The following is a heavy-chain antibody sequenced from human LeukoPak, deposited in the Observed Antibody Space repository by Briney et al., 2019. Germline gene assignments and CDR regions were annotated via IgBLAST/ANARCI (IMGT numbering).Heavy chain of an antibody. D-gene: IGHD1-26*01. V-gene: IGHV3-33*01. CDR2: IWYDGSNK. J-gene: IGHJ4*02. Sequence: GGSLRLSCAASGFTFSSYGMHWVRQAPGKGLEWVAVIWYDGSNKYYADSVKGRFTISRDNTKNTLFLQMNSLRAEDTAVYYCARDPSKWELPVDYWGQGTLVTVCS. CDR1: GFTFSSYG. CDR3: ARDPSKWELPVDY.